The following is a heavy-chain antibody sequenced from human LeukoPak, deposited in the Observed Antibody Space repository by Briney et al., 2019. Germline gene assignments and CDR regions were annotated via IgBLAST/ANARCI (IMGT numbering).Heavy chain of an antibody. CDR3: ARKQWELGAFDI. Sequence: SGGSLRLSCAASGFTVSSNYMRWVRQAPGKGLEWVSAIYSGGSTYYADSVKGRFTISRDNSKNTLYLQMNSLRAEDTAVYYCARKQWELGAFDIWGQGTMVTVSS. J-gene: IGHJ3*02. CDR2: IYSGGST. V-gene: IGHV3-53*01. CDR1: GFTVSSNY. D-gene: IGHD1-26*01.